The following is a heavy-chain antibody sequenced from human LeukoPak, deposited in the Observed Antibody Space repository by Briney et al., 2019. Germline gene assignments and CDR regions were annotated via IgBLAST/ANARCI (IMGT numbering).Heavy chain of an antibody. CDR2: ISSSSSYI. J-gene: IGHJ4*02. CDR1: GFTFSSYS. CDR3: ARNYGSGSYYKLFDY. D-gene: IGHD3-10*01. Sequence: GGSLRLSCAASGFTFSSYSMNWVRQAPGKGLEWVSSISSSSSYIYYADSVKGRFTISRDNAKNSLYLQMNSLRAEDAAVYYCARNYGSGSYYKLFDYWGQGTLVTVSS. V-gene: IGHV3-21*04.